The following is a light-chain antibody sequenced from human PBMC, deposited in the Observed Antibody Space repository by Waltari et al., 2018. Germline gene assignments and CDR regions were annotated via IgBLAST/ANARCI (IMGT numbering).Light chain of an antibody. V-gene: IGLV2-8*01. Sequence: QSALTQPPSASGSPGQSVTISCTGTSSDVGGYKYVSWYQQHPGKVPKLMIYEVSKRPSGVPDRFSGSKSGNTASLTVSGLQAEDEADYYCASYAGSRYVFGTGTKVTVL. CDR1: SSDVGGYKY. CDR3: ASYAGSRYV. J-gene: IGLJ1*01. CDR2: EVS.